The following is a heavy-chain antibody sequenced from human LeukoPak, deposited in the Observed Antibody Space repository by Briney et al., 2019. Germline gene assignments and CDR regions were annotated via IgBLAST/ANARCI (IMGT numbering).Heavy chain of an antibody. CDR3: ARVPKTSPISDYYDSSGYLDY. CDR1: GGSISSSSYY. Sequence: PSETLSLTCTVSGGSISSSSYYWGWIRQPPGKGLEWIGSIYYSGSTYYNPSLKSRVTISVDTSKNQFSLKLSSVTAADTAVFYCARVPKTSPISDYYDSSGYLDYWGQGTLVTVSS. CDR2: IYYSGST. D-gene: IGHD3-22*01. V-gene: IGHV4-39*01. J-gene: IGHJ4*02.